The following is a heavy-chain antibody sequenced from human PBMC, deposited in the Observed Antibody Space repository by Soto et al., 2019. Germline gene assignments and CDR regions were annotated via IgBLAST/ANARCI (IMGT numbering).Heavy chain of an antibody. Sequence: VQLVESGGGLVQPGGSLRLSCAASGFTFSSYSMNWVRQAPGKGLEWVSYISSSSSTIYYADSVKGRFTISRDNAKNSLYLQMNSLRDEDTAVYYCARDPPTYYYDSSGYYSSDYWGQGTLVTVSS. CDR2: ISSSSSTI. CDR1: GFTFSSYS. CDR3: ARDPPTYYYDSSGYYSSDY. D-gene: IGHD3-22*01. V-gene: IGHV3-48*02. J-gene: IGHJ4*02.